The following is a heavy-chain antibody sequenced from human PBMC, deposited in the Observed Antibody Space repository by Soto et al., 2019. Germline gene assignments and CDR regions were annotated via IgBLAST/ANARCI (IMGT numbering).Heavy chain of an antibody. Sequence: EVQLVESGGGLVKPGGSLRLSCAASGFTFSSYSMNWVRQAPGKGLEWVSSISSSSSYIYYADSVKGRFTISRDNAKNSLDLQMNSLRAEATAVYYCARGRDDILTGSDYWGQGTLVTVSS. J-gene: IGHJ4*02. CDR2: ISSSSSYI. CDR1: GFTFSSYS. V-gene: IGHV3-21*01. CDR3: ARGRDDILTGSDY. D-gene: IGHD3-9*01.